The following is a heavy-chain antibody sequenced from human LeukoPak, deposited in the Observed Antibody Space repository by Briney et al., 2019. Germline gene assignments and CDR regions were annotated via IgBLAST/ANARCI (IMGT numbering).Heavy chain of an antibody. CDR3: ARDISSSWYLAGWFDP. CDR1: GYTFTSYG. V-gene: IGHV1-69*06. D-gene: IGHD6-13*01. J-gene: IGHJ5*02. CDR2: IIPIFGTA. Sequence: SVKVSCKASGYTFTSYGISWVRQAPGQGLEWMGGIIPIFGTANYAQKFQGRVTITADKSTSTAYMELSGLRSEDTAVYYCARDISSSWYLAGWFDPWGQGALVTVSS.